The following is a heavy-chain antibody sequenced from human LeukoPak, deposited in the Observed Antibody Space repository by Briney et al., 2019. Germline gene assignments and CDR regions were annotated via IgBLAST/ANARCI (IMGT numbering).Heavy chain of an antibody. J-gene: IGHJ6*03. Sequence: SETLSLTCTVSGDSISSSSSYWGWIRQPPGEGLEWIGSIYYSGSTYYNTSLKSRVTMSVDTSKNQFSLKLSSVTAADTAVYYCARDLSGCSSTSCYPYYYYMDVWGKGTTVTISS. CDR3: ARDLSGCSSTSCYPYYYYMDV. D-gene: IGHD2-2*01. V-gene: IGHV4-39*07. CDR2: IYYSGST. CDR1: GDSISSSSSY.